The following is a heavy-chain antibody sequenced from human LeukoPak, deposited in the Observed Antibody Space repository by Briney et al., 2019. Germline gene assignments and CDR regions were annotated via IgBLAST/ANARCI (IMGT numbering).Heavy chain of an antibody. D-gene: IGHD4-17*01. CDR1: GGSISSGDYY. Sequence: PSETLSLTCTVSGGSISSGDYYWSWIRQPPGKGLEWIGYIYYSGSTYYNPSLKSRVTISVDTSKNQFSLKLSSVTAADTAVYYCARAGDHGDTDTNWFDPWGQGTLVTVSS. CDR2: IYYSGST. J-gene: IGHJ5*02. CDR3: ARAGDHGDTDTNWFDP. V-gene: IGHV4-30-4*01.